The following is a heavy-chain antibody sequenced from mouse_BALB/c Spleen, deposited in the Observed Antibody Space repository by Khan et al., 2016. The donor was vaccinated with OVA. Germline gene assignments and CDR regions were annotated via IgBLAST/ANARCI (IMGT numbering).Heavy chain of an antibody. CDR1: GFNIKENY. CDR2: IDPANGNT. CDR3: ARWPRGY. J-gene: IGHJ2*01. V-gene: IGHV14-3*02. Sequence: EVQLQESGAELVKPGASVKLSCTASGFNIKENYMHWVKQRPEQGLEWIGRIDPANGNTEYDPKFQGKATITADTSSNTAYLQLSSLTSEDTAVYYCARWPRGYWGQGTTLTVSS.